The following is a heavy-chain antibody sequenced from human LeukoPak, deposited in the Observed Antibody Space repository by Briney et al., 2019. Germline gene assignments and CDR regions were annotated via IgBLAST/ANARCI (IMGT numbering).Heavy chain of an antibody. CDR2: ISSSASPI. CDR3: ARERGGFDY. V-gene: IGHV3-48*03. Sequence: PGGSLRLSCAASGFTFSSYEMNWVRQAPGKGLEWVSYISSSASPIYYADSVKGRFTISRDNAKNSLYLQMNSLRAEDTAVYYCARERGGFDYWGQGTLVTVSS. CDR1: GFTFSSYE. J-gene: IGHJ4*02.